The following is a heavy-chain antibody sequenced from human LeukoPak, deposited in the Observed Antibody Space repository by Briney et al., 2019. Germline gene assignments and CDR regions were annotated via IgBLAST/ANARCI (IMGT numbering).Heavy chain of an antibody. Sequence: ASVKVSCKASGYTFTSYYMHWVRQAPGQGLEWMGIINPSGGSTSYAQKFQGRVTMTRDTSTSTVYMELSSLRSEDTAVYYCARALAVAGIGMNWFDPWGQGTLVTVSS. CDR1: GYTFTSYY. J-gene: IGHJ5*02. D-gene: IGHD6-19*01. V-gene: IGHV1-46*01. CDR3: ARALAVAGIGMNWFDP. CDR2: INPSGGST.